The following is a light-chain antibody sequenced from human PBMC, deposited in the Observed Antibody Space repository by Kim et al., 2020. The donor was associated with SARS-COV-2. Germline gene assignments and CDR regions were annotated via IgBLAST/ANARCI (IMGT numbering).Light chain of an antibody. CDR3: CSYAGSYTVV. CDR2: DVS. V-gene: IGLV2-11*01. Sequence: GQYVTISCTGTSSDVGGYNYVSGYQQHPGKAPKLMIYDVSKRPSGVPDRFSGSKSGNTASLTISGLQAEDEADYYCCSYAGSYTVVFGGGTQLTVL. CDR1: SSDVGGYNY. J-gene: IGLJ2*01.